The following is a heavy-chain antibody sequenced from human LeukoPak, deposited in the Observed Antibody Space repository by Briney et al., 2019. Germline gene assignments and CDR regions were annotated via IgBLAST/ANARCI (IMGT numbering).Heavy chain of an antibody. Sequence: ASVEVSCKASGYTFTDYYIHWVRQAPGQGLEWIASINPHGGVTNSAQEFQGRVTVTRDASISTAYLEHSGLRSDDTAVYYCARELTPIALKIMIICVPWGQGTLITVSS. D-gene: IGHD3-16*01. V-gene: IGHV1-2*02. J-gene: IGHJ5*02. CDR2: INPHGGVT. CDR3: ARELTPIALKIMIICVP. CDR1: GYTFTDYY.